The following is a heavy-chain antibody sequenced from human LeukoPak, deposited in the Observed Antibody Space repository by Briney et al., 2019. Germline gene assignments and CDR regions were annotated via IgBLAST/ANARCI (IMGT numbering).Heavy chain of an antibody. J-gene: IGHJ3*02. Sequence: GGSLRLSCAASGFTFSSYAMSWVRQAPGKGLEWVSAISGSGGSTYYADSAKGRFTISRDNSKNTLYLQMNSLRAEDTAVYYYAKAYYGGNFNDAFDIWGQGTMVTVSS. CDR3: AKAYYGGNFNDAFDI. D-gene: IGHD4-23*01. V-gene: IGHV3-23*01. CDR2: ISGSGGST. CDR1: GFTFSSYA.